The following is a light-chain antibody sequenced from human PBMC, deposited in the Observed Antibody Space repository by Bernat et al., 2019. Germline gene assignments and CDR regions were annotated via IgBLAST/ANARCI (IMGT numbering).Light chain of an antibody. CDR3: QHYGPSPEIT. CDR2: ATS. J-gene: IGKJ5*01. CDR1: QNVLSAS. Sequence: IVLTQSPGTLSLSPGETATLSCRAGQNVLSASIAWYQHRPGQPPRLLIYATSTWAAGTPARFSGSGSGTDLTLTISSLGPEDFAVYYCQHYGPSPEITFGQGTRLEIK. V-gene: IGKV3-20*01.